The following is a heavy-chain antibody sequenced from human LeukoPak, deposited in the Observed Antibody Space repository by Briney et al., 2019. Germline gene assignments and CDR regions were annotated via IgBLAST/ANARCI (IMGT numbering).Heavy chain of an antibody. CDR2: ISSNGGST. Sequence: GGSLRLSCSASGFTFSSYAMHWVRQAPGKGLEYVSAISSNGGSTNYADSVKGRFTISRDNAKNSLYLQMNSLRAEDTAVYYCANFDWSKPYYGMDVWGQGTTVTVSS. J-gene: IGHJ6*02. CDR3: ANFDWSKPYYGMDV. D-gene: IGHD3-9*01. V-gene: IGHV3-64*04. CDR1: GFTFSSYA.